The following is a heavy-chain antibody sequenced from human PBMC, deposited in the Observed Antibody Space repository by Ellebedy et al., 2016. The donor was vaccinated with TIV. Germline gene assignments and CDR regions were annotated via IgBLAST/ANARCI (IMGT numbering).Heavy chain of an antibody. V-gene: IGHV3-9*01. Sequence: PGGSLRLSCAASGFTFQDYAMHWVRHAPGKGLEWVSGVSWNSDSIVYADSVKGRFTISRDSAKNSLYLQMNSLRAEDTALYYCAKSASGSGRYPFDYWGQGTLVTVSS. CDR3: AKSASGSGRYPFDY. D-gene: IGHD6-19*01. CDR1: GFTFQDYA. J-gene: IGHJ4*02. CDR2: VSWNSDSI.